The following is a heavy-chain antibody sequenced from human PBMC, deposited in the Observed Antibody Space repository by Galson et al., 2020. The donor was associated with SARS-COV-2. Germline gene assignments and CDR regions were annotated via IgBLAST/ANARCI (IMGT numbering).Heavy chain of an antibody. CDR3: ATRRLPNRYRGGNWLEP. D-gene: IGHD5-12*01. J-gene: IGHJ5*02. CDR1: GYTLTELS. Sequence: ASVKVSCKVSGYTLTELSMHWVRLAPGKGLEWMGGFDPEDGETIYAQKFQDRVTMTKDTSTDTAYMELSSLRSEDTAVYYCATRRLPNRYRGGNWLEPWGQGTLVTVSA. CDR2: FDPEDGET. V-gene: IGHV1-24*01.